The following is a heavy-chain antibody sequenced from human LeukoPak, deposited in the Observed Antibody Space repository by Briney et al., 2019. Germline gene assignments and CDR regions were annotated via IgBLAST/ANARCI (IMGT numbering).Heavy chain of an antibody. D-gene: IGHD6-13*01. V-gene: IGHV4-34*01. Sequence: SETLSLTCAVYGGSFSGYYWSWIRQPPGKGLEWIGEINHSGSTNYNPSLKSRVTISVDTSKIQFSLKLSSVTAADTAVYYCARSLQIIAAGYNWFDPWGQGTLVTVSS. CDR2: INHSGST. CDR3: ARSLQIIAAGYNWFDP. CDR1: GGSFSGYY. J-gene: IGHJ5*02.